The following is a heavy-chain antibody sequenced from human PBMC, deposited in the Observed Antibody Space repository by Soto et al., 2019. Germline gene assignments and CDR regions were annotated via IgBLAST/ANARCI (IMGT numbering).Heavy chain of an antibody. Sequence: PGGSLRLSCAASGFTFSSYWMSWVRQAPGKGLEWVANIKQDGSEKYYVDSVKGRFTISRDNAKNSLYLQMNSLRAEDTAVYYSARERSQSYFDYWRQGTLVTVS. CDR3: ARERSQSYFDY. J-gene: IGHJ4*02. D-gene: IGHD4-17*01. V-gene: IGHV3-7*01. CDR2: IKQDGSEK. CDR1: GFTFSSYW.